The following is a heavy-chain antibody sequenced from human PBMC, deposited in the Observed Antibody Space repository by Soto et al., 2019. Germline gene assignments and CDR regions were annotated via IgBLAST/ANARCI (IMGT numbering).Heavy chain of an antibody. V-gene: IGHV5-51*03. CDR2: IYPGDSDT. CDR1: GYSFTSYW. D-gene: IGHD3-10*01. J-gene: IGHJ3*02. Sequence: EVQLVQSGAEVKKPGESLKISCKGSGYSFTSYWIGSVRQMPGKGLEWMGIIYPGDSDTRYSPSFQGQVTISADKSISTAYLQWSSLKASDTAMYYCARRGLLYYYCSGSYYPHDAFDIWGQGTMVTVSS. CDR3: ARRGLLYYYCSGSYYPHDAFDI.